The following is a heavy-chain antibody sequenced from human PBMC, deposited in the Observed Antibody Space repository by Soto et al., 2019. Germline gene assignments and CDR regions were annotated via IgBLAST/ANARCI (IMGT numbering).Heavy chain of an antibody. CDR1: GYTFTSYY. CDR3: ARDILNYYDSSGYFDY. CDR2: INPSGGRT. Sequence: ASVKVSCKASGYTFTSYYMHWVRQAPGQGLEWMGIINPSGGRTSYAQKFQGRVTMTRDASTSTVYMELSSLRSEDTAVYYCARDILNYYDSSGYFDYWGKGPLVTVS. D-gene: IGHD3-22*01. J-gene: IGHJ4*02. V-gene: IGHV1-46*01.